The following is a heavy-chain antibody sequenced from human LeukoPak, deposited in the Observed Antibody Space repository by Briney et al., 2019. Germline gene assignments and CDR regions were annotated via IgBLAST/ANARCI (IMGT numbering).Heavy chain of an antibody. D-gene: IGHD2-2*03. J-gene: IGHJ2*01. Sequence: SETLSLTCTVSGGSISSSSYYWGWIRQPPGKGLEWIGSIYYSGSTYYSPSLKSRVTISVDTSKNQFSLKLSSVTAADTAVYYCARPAGYCSSTSCYKWYFDLWGRGTLVTVSS. CDR3: ARPAGYCSSTSCYKWYFDL. V-gene: IGHV4-39*01. CDR2: IYYSGST. CDR1: GGSISSSSYY.